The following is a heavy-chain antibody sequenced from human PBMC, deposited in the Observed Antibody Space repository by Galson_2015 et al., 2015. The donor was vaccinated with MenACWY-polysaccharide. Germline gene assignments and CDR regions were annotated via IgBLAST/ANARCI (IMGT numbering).Heavy chain of an antibody. CDR1: GYKFTSYD. V-gene: IGHV1-8*01. Sequence: SVKVSCKAAGYKFTSYDINWVRQATGQGHEWMVWMNPNSGNTGYAQKFQGRGTMTSNSAMTTAYMELSSLRSEDTAVYYCAGIIARKYTFSDSWGQGTLVTVSS. CDR2: MNPNSGNT. J-gene: IGHJ4*02. CDR3: AGIIARKYTFSDS. D-gene: IGHD2-21*01.